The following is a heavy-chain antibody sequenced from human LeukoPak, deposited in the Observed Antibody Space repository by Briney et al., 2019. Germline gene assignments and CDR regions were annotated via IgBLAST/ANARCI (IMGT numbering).Heavy chain of an antibody. D-gene: IGHD6-19*01. J-gene: IGHJ4*02. CDR2: ISGSGGST. V-gene: IGHV3-23*01. CDR3: ARVRAVAGTLTHGGDYFDY. Sequence: PGGSLRLSCAASGFTFSSYAMSWVRQAPGKGLEWVSAISGSGGSTYYADSVKGRFTTSRDNSKNTLYLQMNSLRAEDTAVYYCARVRAVAGTLTHGGDYFDYWGQGTLVTVSS. CDR1: GFTFSSYA.